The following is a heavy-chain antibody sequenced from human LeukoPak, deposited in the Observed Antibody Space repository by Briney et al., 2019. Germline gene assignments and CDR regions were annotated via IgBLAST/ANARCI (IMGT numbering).Heavy chain of an antibody. V-gene: IGHV2-70*12. CDR1: GFSLTTSGMC. Sequence: ESGPTLVNPTQTLTLTCTLSGFSLTTSGMCVSWIRQPPGKALEWLALIDCDDDKYYSTSLKTRLTISKDTSKNQVVLTMTNMDPVDTATYYCAHYGDYRFLYYFDHWGQGTLVTVSS. D-gene: IGHD4-17*01. CDR3: AHYGDYRFLYYFDH. CDR2: IDCDDDK. J-gene: IGHJ4*02.